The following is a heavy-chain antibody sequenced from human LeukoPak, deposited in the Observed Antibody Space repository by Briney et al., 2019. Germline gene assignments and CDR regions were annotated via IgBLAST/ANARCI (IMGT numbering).Heavy chain of an antibody. CDR1: GYTFSYYY. Sequence: ASVKVSCKASGYTFSYYYMHWVRQAPGQGLEWMGWMNPNSGDTTYAQKFQGRVTMTRDTSIRTAYMELSRLRPDDTAVYYCARVWPCSNGVCPDVFERWGQGTLVTVSS. CDR3: ARVWPCSNGVCPDVFER. J-gene: IGHJ4*02. D-gene: IGHD2-8*01. CDR2: MNPNSGDT. V-gene: IGHV1-2*02.